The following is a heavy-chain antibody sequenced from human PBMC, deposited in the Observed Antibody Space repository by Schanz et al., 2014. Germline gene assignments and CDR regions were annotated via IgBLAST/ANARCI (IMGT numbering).Heavy chain of an antibody. Sequence: QVQLVQSGAEMKKPGSSVKVSCKASGGTFSSYTISWVRQAPGQGLEWMGRIIPILGLTNFTQKFQGRVTITADKSTTTAYMELSNLRSEDTAVYYCARHAPDWASYTSCYIDSWGQGTLVTVSS. CDR3: ARHAPDWASYTSCYIDS. CDR2: IIPILGLT. CDR1: GGTFSSYT. J-gene: IGHJ4*02. V-gene: IGHV1-69*02. D-gene: IGHD2-2*02.